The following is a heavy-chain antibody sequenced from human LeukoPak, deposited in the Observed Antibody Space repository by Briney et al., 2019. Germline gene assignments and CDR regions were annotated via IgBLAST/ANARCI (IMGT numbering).Heavy chain of an antibody. CDR1: GGSFSSSSYY. CDR3: AGRAHLGMPV. V-gene: IGHV4-39*01. D-gene: IGHD2-2*01. J-gene: IGHJ3*01. CDR2: FYYDGTT. Sequence: SETLSLTCTVSGGSFSSSSYYWAWIRRPPGMGLEWIGSFYYDGTTYYNPSLNSRVTVSVDTSKNQFSLRLTSGSAADTAFYYCAGRAHLGMPVWGQGTLVTVSS.